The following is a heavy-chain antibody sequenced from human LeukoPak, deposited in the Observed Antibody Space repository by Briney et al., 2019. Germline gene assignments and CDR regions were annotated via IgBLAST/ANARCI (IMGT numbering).Heavy chain of an antibody. CDR2: INPSGGST. CDR1: GGTFSSHT. CDR3: ARVLERYCTNGVCYFPVNYFDY. Sequence: ASVKVSCKASGGTFSSHTISWLRQAPGQGLEWMGIINPSGGSTSYAQKFQGRVTMTRDTSTSTVYMELSSLRSEDTAVYYCARVLERYCTNGVCYFPVNYFDYWGQGTLVTVSS. V-gene: IGHV1-46*03. J-gene: IGHJ4*02. D-gene: IGHD2-8*01.